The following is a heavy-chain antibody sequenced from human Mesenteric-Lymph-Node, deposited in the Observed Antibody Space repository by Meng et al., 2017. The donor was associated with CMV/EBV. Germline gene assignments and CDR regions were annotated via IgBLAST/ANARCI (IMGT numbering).Heavy chain of an antibody. Sequence: SVKVSCKASGGTFSSYAISWVRQAPGHGLEWMGGIIPIFGTANYAQKFQGRLTITTDDSTSTAYMELSSLRSEDTAVYYCARDRWSDTVRVLSRYYGMDVWRQGTTVTVSS. V-gene: IGHV1-69*05. CDR3: ARDRWSDTVRVLSRYYGMDV. D-gene: IGHD4-11*01. CDR2: IIPIFGTA. CDR1: GGTFSSYA. J-gene: IGHJ6*02.